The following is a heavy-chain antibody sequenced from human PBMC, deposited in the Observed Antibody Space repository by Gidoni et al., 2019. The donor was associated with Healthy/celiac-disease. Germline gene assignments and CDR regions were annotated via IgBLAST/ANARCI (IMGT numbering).Heavy chain of an antibody. CDR3: AKDKQWLRQGGGMDV. D-gene: IGHD6-19*01. Sequence: EVQLVESGGGLVQHGRSLRLSCAASGFTFDDYAMHWVRQAPGKGLEWVSGISWNSGSIGYADSVKGRFTISRDNAKNSLYLQMNSLRAEDTALYSCAKDKQWLRQGGGMDVWGQGTTVTVSS. J-gene: IGHJ6*02. CDR2: ISWNSGSI. V-gene: IGHV3-9*01. CDR1: GFTFDDYA.